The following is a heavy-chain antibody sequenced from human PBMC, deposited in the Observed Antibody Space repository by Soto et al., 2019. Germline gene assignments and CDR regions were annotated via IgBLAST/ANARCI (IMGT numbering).Heavy chain of an antibody. CDR1: GYSFTNND. V-gene: IGHV1-8*01. D-gene: IGHD3-16*01. J-gene: IGHJ5*02. Sequence: ASVKVSCKASGYSFTNNDVSWVRQATGQGLEWMGWMNPGSGDTGYARKFQGRVTMTRDISIATAYMELSSLRSDDTAIYYCARMETFGSLNCFDPWGQGTLVTVSS. CDR2: MNPGSGDT. CDR3: ARMETFGSLNCFDP.